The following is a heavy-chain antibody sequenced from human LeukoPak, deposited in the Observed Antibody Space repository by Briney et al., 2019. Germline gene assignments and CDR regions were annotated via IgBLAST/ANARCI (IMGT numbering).Heavy chain of an antibody. D-gene: IGHD3-22*01. CDR2: IYHSGST. CDR1: GGSISSGGYS. CDR3: ARGESGYPNWFDP. V-gene: IGHV4-30-2*01. J-gene: IGHJ5*02. Sequence: SETLSLTCAVSGGSISSGGYSWSWIRQPPGKGLEWIGYIYHSGSTYYNPSLKSRVTISVDRSKNQFSLKLSSVTAADTAVYYCARGESGYPNWFDPWGQGTLVTVSS.